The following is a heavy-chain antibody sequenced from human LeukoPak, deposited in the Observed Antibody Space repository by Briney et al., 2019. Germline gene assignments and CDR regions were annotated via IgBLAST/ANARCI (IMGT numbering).Heavy chain of an antibody. J-gene: IGHJ4*02. Sequence: PSETLSLTCAVYGGSFSGYYWSWIRQPPGKGLEWIGEINHSGSTNYNPSLKSRVTISVDTSKNQFSLKLSSVTAADTAVYYCATKDGGYSNYVDYWGQGTLVTVSS. D-gene: IGHD4-17*01. CDR1: GGSFSGYY. V-gene: IGHV4-34*01. CDR3: ATKDGGYSNYVDY. CDR2: INHSGST.